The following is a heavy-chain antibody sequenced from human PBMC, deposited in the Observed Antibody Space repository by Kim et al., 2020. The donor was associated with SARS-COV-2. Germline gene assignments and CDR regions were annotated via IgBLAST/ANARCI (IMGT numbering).Heavy chain of an antibody. CDR3: ARDLSAVGLFRSYGLDV. CDR1: GYTFTTWP. D-gene: IGHD6-19*01. CDR2: IDTDNGDT. Sequence: ASVKVSCKASGYTFTTWPMHWVRQAPGQSLEWLGWIDTDNGDTRYSQRFQGRVTITRDTSAITTYLELSRLRAEDTAVYYCARDLSAVGLFRSYGLDVWGQGTTVRVS. J-gene: IGHJ6*02. V-gene: IGHV1-3*04.